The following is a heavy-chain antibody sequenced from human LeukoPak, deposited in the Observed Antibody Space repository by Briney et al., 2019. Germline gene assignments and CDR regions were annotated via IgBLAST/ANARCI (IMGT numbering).Heavy chain of an antibody. Sequence: GGSLRLSCAASGFTFSGYSMNWVRQAPGKGLEWVSAISGSGGNTYYADSVKGRFTISRDNSKNTLYLRMNSLRAEDTAIYYCAKGVLPTGFDYWGQGTLVTVSS. V-gene: IGHV3-23*01. CDR2: ISGSGGNT. J-gene: IGHJ4*02. D-gene: IGHD3-10*01. CDR1: GFTFSGYS. CDR3: AKGVLPTGFDY.